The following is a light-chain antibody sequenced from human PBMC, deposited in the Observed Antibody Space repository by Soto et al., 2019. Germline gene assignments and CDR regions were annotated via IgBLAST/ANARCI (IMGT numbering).Light chain of an antibody. CDR1: SSDVGGYNY. V-gene: IGLV2-11*01. Sequence: QSALTQPRSVSGSPGQSVTISCTGTSSDVGGYNYVSWYQQHPGKAPKLMIYDVSKRPSGVPDRFSGSKSGNTASLTISGLQAEDEADYYCCSYAGSYIHVVFGGGTKLTGL. CDR2: DVS. J-gene: IGLJ2*01. CDR3: CSYAGSYIHVV.